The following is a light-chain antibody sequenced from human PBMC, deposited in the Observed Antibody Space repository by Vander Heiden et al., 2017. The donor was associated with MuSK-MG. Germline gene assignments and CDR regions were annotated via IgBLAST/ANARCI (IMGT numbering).Light chain of an antibody. J-gene: IGLJ2*01. CDR2: EKN. V-gene: IGLV1-51*02. CDR3: GTWDSSLSAVV. Sequence: QSVLTQPSSVSAAPGQKFTISGSGSSSNIGNNYVSRYQQTPGTAPKLLIDEKNKRPSGIPDRFAGSKSGTSATLGITGLQTGDEADYYCGTWDSSLSAVVFGGGTKLTVL. CDR1: SSNIGNNY.